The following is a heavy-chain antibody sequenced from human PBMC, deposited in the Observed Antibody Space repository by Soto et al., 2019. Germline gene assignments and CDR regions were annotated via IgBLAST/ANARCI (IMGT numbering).Heavy chain of an antibody. CDR2: INHTGGT. Sequence: ASLRLSCAASGFTFSSYWMHWVRQAPGKGLEWIGEINHTGGTHYNPSLKSRVTMSVDTSKNQFSLRLSSVTAADTAIYYCATRITVFGLLIPPFDPWGQGTQVTVS. V-gene: IGHV4-34*08. CDR3: ATRITVFGLLIPPFDP. CDR1: GFTFSSYW. J-gene: IGHJ5*02. D-gene: IGHD3-3*01.